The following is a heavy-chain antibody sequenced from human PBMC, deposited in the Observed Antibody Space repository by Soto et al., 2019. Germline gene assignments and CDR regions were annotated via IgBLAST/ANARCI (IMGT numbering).Heavy chain of an antibody. J-gene: IGHJ6*02. CDR2: IYYSGST. CDR3: ARGGRRSPVMDV. Sequence: VQLQESGPGLVKPSQTLSLTCTVSGGSISSGGYYWSWIRQHPGKGLEWIGYIYYSGSTYYNPSLKSRVTISVDTSKNQFSLKLSSVTAADTDVYYCARGGRRSPVMDVWGQGTTVTVSS. V-gene: IGHV4-31*03. CDR1: GGSISSGGYY.